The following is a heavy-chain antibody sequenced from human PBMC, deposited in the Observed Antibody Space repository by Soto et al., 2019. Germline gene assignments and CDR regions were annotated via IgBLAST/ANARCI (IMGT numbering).Heavy chain of an antibody. J-gene: IGHJ4*02. CDR2: IFYSGNT. D-gene: IGHD1-26*01. Sequence: QVQLQESGPGLVKPSETLSLTCTVSGGSISTYYWSWIRQPPGEGLEWIGYIFYSGNTHYNPSLKSRATISVDTSKNQFSLRLASVTAADTAVYYCARDLVSSGYFDYWGQGIPVTVSS. CDR3: ARDLVSSGYFDY. V-gene: IGHV4-59*01. CDR1: GGSISTYY.